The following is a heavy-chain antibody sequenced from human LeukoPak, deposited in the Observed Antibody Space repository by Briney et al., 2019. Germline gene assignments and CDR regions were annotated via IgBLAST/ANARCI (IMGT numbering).Heavy chain of an antibody. CDR3: ARVGRSAYFDY. CDR1: GGSISSGDYY. CDR2: IYYSRST. J-gene: IGHJ4*02. D-gene: IGHD2-15*01. Sequence: PSQTLSLTCTVSGGSISSGDYYWSWIRQPPGKGLEWIGYIYYSRSTYYNPSLKSRVTISVDTSKNQFSLKLSSATAADTAVYYCARVGRSAYFDYWGQGTLVTVSS. V-gene: IGHV4-30-4*08.